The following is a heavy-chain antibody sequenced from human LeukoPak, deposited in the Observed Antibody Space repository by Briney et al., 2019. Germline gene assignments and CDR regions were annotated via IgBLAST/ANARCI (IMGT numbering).Heavy chain of an antibody. CDR1: GGSISSYY. J-gene: IGHJ4*02. D-gene: IGHD2-15*01. CDR3: ARDLPDCSGGSCSLIFFGY. V-gene: IGHV4-39*07. Sequence: SETLSLTCTVSGGSISSYYWGWIRQPPGKGLEWIGSIYYSGSTYYNPSLKSRVTISVDTSKNQFSLKLSSVTAADTAVYYCARDLPDCSGGSCSLIFFGYWGQGTLVTVSS. CDR2: IYYSGST.